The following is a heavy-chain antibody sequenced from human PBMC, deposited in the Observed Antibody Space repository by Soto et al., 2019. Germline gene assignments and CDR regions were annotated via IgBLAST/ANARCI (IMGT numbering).Heavy chain of an antibody. V-gene: IGHV3-23*01. D-gene: IGHD6-19*01. CDR1: GFTFSSYA. CDR2: VSGNGADT. Sequence: GGSLRLSCAASGFTFSSYAMSWVRQAPGKELEWVSAVSGNGADTSDADSVRCRFTISSDNSKDTLFLQMNSLRADDTVGYYIGKERRGSGWFVSSNWGQGILVTVSS. J-gene: IGHJ1*01. CDR3: GKERRGSGWFVSSN.